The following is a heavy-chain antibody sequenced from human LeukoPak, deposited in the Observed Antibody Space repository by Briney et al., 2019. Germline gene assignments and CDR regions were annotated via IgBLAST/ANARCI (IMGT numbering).Heavy chain of an antibody. Sequence: PGRSLRLSCAASGFTFSSYGMHWVRQAPGKGLEWVAVISYDGSNKYYADSVEGRFTISRDNSKNTLYLQMNSLRAEDTAVYYCAKDSLWFGELSWFDPWGQGTLVTVSS. V-gene: IGHV3-30*18. D-gene: IGHD3-10*01. CDR2: ISYDGSNK. CDR3: AKDSLWFGELSWFDP. J-gene: IGHJ5*02. CDR1: GFTFSSYG.